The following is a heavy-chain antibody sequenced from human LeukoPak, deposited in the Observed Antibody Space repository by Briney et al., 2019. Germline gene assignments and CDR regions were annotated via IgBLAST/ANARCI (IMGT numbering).Heavy chain of an antibody. CDR3: ARYDYGGNFDY. Sequence: SETLSLTCAVYGGSFSGYYWSWIRQPPGKGLEWIGEINHSGSTNYNPSLKSRVTISVDTPKNQFSLKLSSVTAADTAVYYCARYDYGGNFDYWGQGTLVTVSS. J-gene: IGHJ4*02. V-gene: IGHV4-34*01. CDR1: GGSFSGYY. CDR2: INHSGST. D-gene: IGHD4-23*01.